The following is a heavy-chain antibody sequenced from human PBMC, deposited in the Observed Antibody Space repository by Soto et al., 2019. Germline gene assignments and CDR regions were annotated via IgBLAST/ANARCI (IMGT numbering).Heavy chain of an antibody. V-gene: IGHV1-69*02. J-gene: IGHJ4*02. CDR2: VIPMVGMS. CDR3: ATNSGSGSTHFDY. D-gene: IGHD3-10*01. CDR1: RGTFSSNT. Sequence: QVQLVQSGAEVKKPGSSVKVSCTAPRGTFSSNTLSWVRQAPGQGLEGMARVIPMVGMSSYAQKFQGRLTITADKSTSTVYLVLNSLRPEDTAVYYCATNSGSGSTHFDYWGQGTLVTVSS.